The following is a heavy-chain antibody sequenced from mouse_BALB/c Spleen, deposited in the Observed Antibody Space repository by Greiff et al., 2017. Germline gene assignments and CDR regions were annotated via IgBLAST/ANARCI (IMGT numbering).Heavy chain of an antibody. CDR2: IRNKANGYTT. CDR1: GFTFTDYY. V-gene: IGHV7-3*02. Sequence: EVKLVESGGGLVQPGGSLRLSCATSGFTFTDYYMSWVRQPPGKALEWLGFIRNKANGYTTEYSASVKGRFTISRDNSQSILYLQMNTLRAEDSATYYCAREGPHWYFDVWGAGTTVTVSS. J-gene: IGHJ1*01. CDR3: AREGPHWYFDV.